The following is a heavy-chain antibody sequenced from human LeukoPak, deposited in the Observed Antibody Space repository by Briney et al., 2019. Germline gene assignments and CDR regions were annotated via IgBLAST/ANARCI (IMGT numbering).Heavy chain of an antibody. D-gene: IGHD1-20*01. V-gene: IGHV3-30*02. J-gene: IGHJ4*02. Sequence: GGSLRLSCEASGFTFSRFGMNWVRQAPGKGLEWVAFIQYDESLKCYLGSVKGRFATSRDNSKNTVYLQMNSLRVEDTAVYYCARDDNWNDKPFDLWGPGTLVTVSS. CDR3: ARDDNWNDKPFDL. CDR1: GFTFSRFG. CDR2: IQYDESLK.